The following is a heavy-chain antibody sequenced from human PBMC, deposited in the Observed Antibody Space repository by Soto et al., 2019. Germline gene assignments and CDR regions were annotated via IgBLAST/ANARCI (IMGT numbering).Heavy chain of an antibody. CDR1: GFTVSGDW. J-gene: IGHJ4*02. V-gene: IGHV3-74*01. Sequence: EVQLVESGGGLVQPGGSLRLSCRDSGFTVSGDWMHWVRQAPGKGLDWVSRIDPSGTGISYAASVKGRFTIFSDNAKSTLYLQLNSLSHEDTAVDYGTRETFGARHYWGQPTLVTVS. CDR2: IDPSGTGI. CDR3: TRETFGARHY. D-gene: IGHD3-10*01.